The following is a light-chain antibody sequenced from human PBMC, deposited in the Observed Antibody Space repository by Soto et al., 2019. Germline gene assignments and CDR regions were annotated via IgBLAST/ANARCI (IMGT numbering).Light chain of an antibody. CDR2: SNN. CDR3: AAWDDSLNGYV. V-gene: IGLV1-44*01. Sequence: QSVLTQPPSASGTPGQRVTISCSGSSSNIGSNTVNWYQQLPGTAPKLLIYSNNQRPAGLPYRFSGTKSSPLASVAISRLHSEDEADYYCAAWDDSLNGYVFGTGTKVTLL. CDR1: SSNIGSNT. J-gene: IGLJ1*01.